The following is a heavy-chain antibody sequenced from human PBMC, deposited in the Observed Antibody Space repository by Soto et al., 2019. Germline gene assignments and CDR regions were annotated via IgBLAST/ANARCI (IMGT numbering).Heavy chain of an antibody. CDR2: IYYSGST. CDR3: ARPGNYGSGSYLYYLDY. D-gene: IGHD3-10*01. Sequence: QLQLQESGPGLVKPSETLSLTCTVSGGSISSSSYYWGWIRQPPGKGLEWIGSIYYSGSTSYNPSLKCRVTISVDTSKNQFSLKLSSVTAADTAVYYCARPGNYGSGSYLYYLDYWGQGTLVTVSS. J-gene: IGHJ4*02. V-gene: IGHV4-39*01. CDR1: GGSISSSSYY.